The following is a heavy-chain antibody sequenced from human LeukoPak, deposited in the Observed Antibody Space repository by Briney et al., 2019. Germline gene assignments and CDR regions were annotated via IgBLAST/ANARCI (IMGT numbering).Heavy chain of an antibody. CDR2: INHSGST. CDR1: GGSFSGYY. J-gene: IGHJ6*04. Sequence: SETLSLTCAVYGGSFSGYYWSWIRQPPGKGLEWIGEINHSGSTNYNPSLESRVTISVDTSKNQFSLKLSSVTAADTAVYYCARGTPWDVLRYFGYYYGMDVWGKGTTVTVSS. CDR3: ARGTPWDVLRYFGYYYGMDV. D-gene: IGHD3-9*01. V-gene: IGHV4-34*01.